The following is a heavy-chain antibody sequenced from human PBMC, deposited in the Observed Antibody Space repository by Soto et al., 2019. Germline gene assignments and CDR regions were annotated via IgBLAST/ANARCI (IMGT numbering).Heavy chain of an antibody. V-gene: IGHV1-3*01. J-gene: IGHJ4*02. CDR1: GYTFTSYA. CDR2: INAGKGNT. Sequence: QVQLVQSGAEVKKPGASVKVACKASGYTFTSYAMHWVRQAPGQRLEWMGWINAGKGNTKYSQQFQGRVTITRDTPASTADMDLGSLSSDNTPGYSCAIVQPVSTWDYWGQGTLVTVSS. CDR3: AIVQPVSTWDY.